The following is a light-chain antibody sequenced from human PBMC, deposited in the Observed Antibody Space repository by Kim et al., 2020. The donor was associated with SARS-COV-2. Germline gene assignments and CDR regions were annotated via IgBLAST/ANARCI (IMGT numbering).Light chain of an antibody. CDR3: QQRSIWPPLT. V-gene: IGKV3-11*01. CDR2: DAS. J-gene: IGKJ4*02. CDR1: QSVSSY. Sequence: EIVLTQSPATLSLSPGERATLSCSASQSVSSYLAWYQQKPGQAHRLLIYDASNRATGIPARFSGSGSGTDFTLTISSLEPEDFAVYYCQQRSIWPPLTFGVGTKVDIK.